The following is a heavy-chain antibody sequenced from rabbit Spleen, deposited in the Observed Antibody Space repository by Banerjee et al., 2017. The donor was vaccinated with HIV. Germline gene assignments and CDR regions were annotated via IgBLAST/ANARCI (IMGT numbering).Heavy chain of an antibody. J-gene: IGHJ4*01. Sequence: QEQLEESGGDLVKPEGSLTLICTASGFSFSTNVMCWVRQAPGKGPEWIGCIKIGSGSTYYAIWAKGRFTISKTSSTTVTLQMTSLTVADTATYFCAKDLPGSGDYFNLWGPGTLVTVS. D-gene: IGHD1-1*01. CDR2: IKIGSGST. CDR1: GFSFSTNV. V-gene: IGHV1S45*01. CDR3: AKDLPGSGDYFNL.